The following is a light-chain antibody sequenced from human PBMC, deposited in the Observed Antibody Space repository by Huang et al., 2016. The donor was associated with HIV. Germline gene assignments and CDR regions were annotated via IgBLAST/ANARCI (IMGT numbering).Light chain of an antibody. Sequence: EIVMTQSPATLSVSPGERATLSCTASQSVGRKLAWYQQKPGQAPRLLIYGASTRATGVPGRVSGGGSGTEFILTISSLQSEDFAVYYCQQYNNWWAFGQGTKVEIK. CDR3: QQYNNWWA. V-gene: IGKV3-15*01. CDR2: GAS. J-gene: IGKJ1*01. CDR1: QSVGRK.